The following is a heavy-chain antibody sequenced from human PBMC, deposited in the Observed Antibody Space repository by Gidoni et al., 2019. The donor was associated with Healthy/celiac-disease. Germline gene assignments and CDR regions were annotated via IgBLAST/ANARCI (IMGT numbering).Heavy chain of an antibody. CDR3: ARLDCTGGVCYRSSHYYYGMDV. CDR2: IIPIFGTA. D-gene: IGHD2-8*02. Sequence: QVQLVQSGAEVKKPGSSVKLSCKASGGTFSSSPISRVRQAPGQGLEWMGGIIPIFGTANYAQKFQGRVTITADESTSTAYMELSSLRSEDTAVYYCARLDCTGGVCYRSSHYYYGMDVWGQGTTVTVSS. J-gene: IGHJ6*02. V-gene: IGHV1-69*01. CDR1: GGTFSSSP.